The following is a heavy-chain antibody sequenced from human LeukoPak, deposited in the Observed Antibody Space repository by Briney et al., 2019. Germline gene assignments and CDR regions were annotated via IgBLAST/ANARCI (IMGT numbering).Heavy chain of an antibody. CDR2: ISGSGGST. V-gene: IGHV3-23*01. Sequence: PGASLRLSCAASGFTFSSYAMSWVRQGPGKGLEWVSAISGSGGSTHYADSVKGRFTISRDNSKNTLYLQMNSLRGDDTAVYYCAKELEPLRLGYYFDYWGQGTLVTVSS. CDR3: AKELEPLRLGYYFDY. CDR1: GFTFSSYA. D-gene: IGHD3-16*01. J-gene: IGHJ4*02.